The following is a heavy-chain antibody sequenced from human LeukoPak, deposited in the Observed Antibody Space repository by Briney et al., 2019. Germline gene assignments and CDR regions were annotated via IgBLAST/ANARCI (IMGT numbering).Heavy chain of an antibody. CDR2: IYYSGST. CDR1: GGSISSYY. CDR3: ARVGITMVRGVIITGFYYGMDV. V-gene: IGHV4-59*01. D-gene: IGHD3-10*01. Sequence: PSETLSLTCTVSGGSISSYYWSWIRQPPGKGLEWIGYIYYSGSTNYNPSLKSRVTISADTSKNQFSLKLSSVTAADTAVYYCARVGITMVRGVIITGFYYGMDVWGQGTTVTVSS. J-gene: IGHJ6*02.